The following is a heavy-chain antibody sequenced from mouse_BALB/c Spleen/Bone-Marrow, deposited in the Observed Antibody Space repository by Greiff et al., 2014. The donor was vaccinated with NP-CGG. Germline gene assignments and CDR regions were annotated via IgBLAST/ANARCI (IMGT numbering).Heavy chain of an antibody. Sequence: VQVEESGAELVRPGSSVKISCKASRYAFSRSWMNWVKQRPGQGLEWIGQIYPGDDDTNYSGKFKGRATLTADKSSGTAYMQLSRLTSEDSAVYFCAGRTPLAYWGQGTLVPVSA. CDR1: RYAFSRSW. D-gene: IGHD2-14*01. CDR3: AGRTPLAY. CDR2: IYPGDDDT. J-gene: IGHJ3*01. V-gene: IGHV1-80*01.